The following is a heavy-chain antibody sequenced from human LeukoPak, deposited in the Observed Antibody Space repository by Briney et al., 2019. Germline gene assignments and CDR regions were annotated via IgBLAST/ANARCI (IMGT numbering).Heavy chain of an antibody. V-gene: IGHV4-61*02. CDR3: AAMIGYFDY. J-gene: IGHJ4*02. CDR1: GGSVSSGNYY. Sequence: SETLSLTCTVSGGSVSSGNYYWSWIRQPAGKALEWIGRMYTSGATNYNPSLKGRVTMSMDKSKNQFSLKLTSVTAADTAVYYCAAMIGYFDYWGQGALVTVSS. CDR2: MYTSGAT. D-gene: IGHD3-22*01.